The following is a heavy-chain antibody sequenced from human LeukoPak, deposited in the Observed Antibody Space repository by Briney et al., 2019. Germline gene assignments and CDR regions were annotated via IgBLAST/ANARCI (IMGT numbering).Heavy chain of an antibody. CDR3: ATESYGSGIYYFDY. D-gene: IGHD3-10*01. Sequence: GGSLRLSCAASGFTFSTYWMHWFRQAPGKGLVWVSRINGDESSISYADSVKGRFTSSRDNAKNTLFLQMNSLRAEGTAVYYCATESYGSGIYYFDYWGQGTLVTVSS. J-gene: IGHJ4*02. V-gene: IGHV3-74*01. CDR2: INGDESSI. CDR1: GFTFSTYW.